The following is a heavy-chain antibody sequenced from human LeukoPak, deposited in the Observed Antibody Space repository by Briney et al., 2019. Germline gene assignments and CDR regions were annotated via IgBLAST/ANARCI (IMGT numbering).Heavy chain of an antibody. CDR1: GFTFTDYA. V-gene: IGHV3-48*02. Sequence: GGSLRLSCAVSGFTFTDYAMNWFRQAPGKGLEWLSYISRSSDTIYYADSVKGRFTISRDNAKNSLYLQMNSLRDEDTAVYYCARRRDGKMVVAALFGSYYYGMDVWGQGTTVTVSS. CDR3: ARRRDGKMVVAALFGSYYYGMDV. J-gene: IGHJ6*02. D-gene: IGHD2-15*01. CDR2: ISRSSDTI.